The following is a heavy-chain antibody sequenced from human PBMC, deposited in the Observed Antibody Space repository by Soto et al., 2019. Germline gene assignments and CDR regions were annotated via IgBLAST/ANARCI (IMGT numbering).Heavy chain of an antibody. V-gene: IGHV1-46*01. Sequence: ASVKVSCKASGDTFTTYYMHWVRQAPGQGLEWMGIINPSGGSTSYAQKFQGRVTMTRDTSTSTVYMELRSLRSDDTAVYYCARDLDSSGYYYAGYNWFDPWGQGTLVTVSS. CDR2: INPSGGST. CDR3: ARDLDSSGYYYAGYNWFDP. D-gene: IGHD3-22*01. CDR1: GDTFTTYY. J-gene: IGHJ5*02.